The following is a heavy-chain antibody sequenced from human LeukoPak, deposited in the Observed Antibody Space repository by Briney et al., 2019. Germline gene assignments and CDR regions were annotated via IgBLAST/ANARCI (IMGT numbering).Heavy chain of an antibody. CDR1: GASISSSY. Sequence: PSETLSLTCTVSGASISSSYWSWIRQPPGKGLEWIGYIYYSGSTNYNPSLKSRVTISVDTSKNQFSLKLSSVTAADTAVYYCARDIRLWFGELDYYYYGMDVWGQGTTVTVSS. J-gene: IGHJ6*02. V-gene: IGHV4-59*12. CDR2: IYYSGST. CDR3: ARDIRLWFGELDYYYYGMDV. D-gene: IGHD3-10*01.